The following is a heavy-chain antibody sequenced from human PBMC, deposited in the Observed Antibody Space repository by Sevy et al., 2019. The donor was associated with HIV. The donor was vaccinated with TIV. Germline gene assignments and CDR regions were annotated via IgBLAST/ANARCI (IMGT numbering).Heavy chain of an antibody. CDR2: ISWNSGII. Sequence: GGSLRLSCAASGFTFDDYAMHWVRQAPGKGLEWVSGISWNSGIIGYADSVKGRFTISRDNAKKSLYLQMNSLRTEDTALYYCAKAASHETTVHYNSFCDYWGQGTLVTVSS. CDR1: GFTFDDYA. V-gene: IGHV3-9*01. D-gene: IGHD1-1*01. CDR3: AKAASHETTVHYNSFCDY. J-gene: IGHJ4*02.